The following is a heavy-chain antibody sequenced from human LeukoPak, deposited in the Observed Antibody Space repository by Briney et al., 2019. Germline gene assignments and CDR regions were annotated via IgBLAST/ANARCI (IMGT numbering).Heavy chain of an antibody. D-gene: IGHD6-13*01. CDR3: AKDPTAGYSSSWHDY. V-gene: IGHV3-21*04. Sequence: PGGSLRLSCAASGFTFSSYGMNWVRQAPGKGPEWVSSITSSSSYIYYADSVKGRFTISRDNSKNTLYLQMNSLRAEDTAVYYCAKDPTAGYSSSWHDYWGQGTLVTVSS. CDR2: ITSSSSYI. CDR1: GFTFSSYG. J-gene: IGHJ4*02.